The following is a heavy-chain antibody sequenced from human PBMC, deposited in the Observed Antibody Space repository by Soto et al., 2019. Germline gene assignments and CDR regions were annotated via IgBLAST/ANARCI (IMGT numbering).Heavy chain of an antibody. V-gene: IGHV3-23*01. D-gene: IGHD1-26*01. Sequence: EMQLLESGGGLVQPGGSLRLSCAASGFTFTSYAMNWVRQGPGKGLEWVSGISANGGATYYADSVKGRFNISRDNSKDTLFLEMNSLRAEDTAVYFCVKDYRSYSGSYGGRYLDLWGRGTLVTVSA. CDR2: ISANGGAT. CDR1: GFTFTSYA. CDR3: VKDYRSYSGSYGGRYLDL. J-gene: IGHJ2*01.